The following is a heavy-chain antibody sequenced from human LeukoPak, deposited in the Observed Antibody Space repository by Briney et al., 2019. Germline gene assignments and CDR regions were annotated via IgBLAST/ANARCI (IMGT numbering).Heavy chain of an antibody. D-gene: IGHD3-22*01. J-gene: IGHJ4*02. CDR1: GFTFSSYS. V-gene: IGHV3-48*02. CDR3: ARDYYDSSGYYYVVDYFDY. CDR2: ISSSSSTI. Sequence: GGSLRLSRAASGFTFSSYSMNWVRQAPGKGLEWVSYISSSSSTIYYADSVKGRFTISRDNAKNSLYLQMNSLRDEDTAVYYCARDYYDSSGYYYVVDYFDYWGQGTLVTVSS.